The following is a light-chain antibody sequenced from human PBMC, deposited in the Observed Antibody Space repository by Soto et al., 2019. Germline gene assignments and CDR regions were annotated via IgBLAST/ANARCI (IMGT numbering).Light chain of an antibody. CDR2: DAS. V-gene: IGKV3-20*01. J-gene: IGKJ1*01. CDR3: QQYGSPPQT. CDR1: QSVTSS. Sequence: EIVLTQSPATLSLSPGERATLSCRASQSVTSSLVWYQQKPGQAPRLLIYDASNRATGIPDRISGSGSGTDFTLTISRLEPEDFAVYYCQQYGSPPQTFGQGTKVDIK.